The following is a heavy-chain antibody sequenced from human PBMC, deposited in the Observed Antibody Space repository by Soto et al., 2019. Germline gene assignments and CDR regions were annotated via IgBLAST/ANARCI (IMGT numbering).Heavy chain of an antibody. CDR1: GFTFTSYW. D-gene: IGHD2-21*01. V-gene: IGHV3-7*01. CDR3: VREIASRL. CDR2: VNKDGSEK. Sequence: EVQVVESGGGLVQPGGSLRLSCAASGFTFTSYWMTWVRQAPGRGLEWVANVNKDGSEKSYVDSVKGRFTTSSDNAKSSLYLQMISPRADDTAMYSCVREIASRLWGKGTTVIVSS. J-gene: IGHJ6*03.